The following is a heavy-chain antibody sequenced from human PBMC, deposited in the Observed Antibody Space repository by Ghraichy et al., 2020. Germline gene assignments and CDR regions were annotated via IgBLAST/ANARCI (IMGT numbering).Heavy chain of an antibody. V-gene: IGHV2-70*11. D-gene: IGHD3-10*01. CDR2: IDWDDDK. Sequence: SGPTLVKPTQTLTLTCTFSGFSLSTSGMCVSWIRQPPGKALEWLARIDWDDDKYYSTSLKTRLTISKDTSKNQVVLTMTNMDPVDTATYYCARSITMVRGAQNWFDPWGQGTLVTVSS. CDR3: ARSITMVRGAQNWFDP. J-gene: IGHJ5*02. CDR1: GFSLSTSGMC.